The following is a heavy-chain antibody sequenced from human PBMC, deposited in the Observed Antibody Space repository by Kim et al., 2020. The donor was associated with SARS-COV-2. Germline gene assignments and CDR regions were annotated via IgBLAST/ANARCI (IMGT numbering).Heavy chain of an antibody. D-gene: IGHD3-10*01. J-gene: IGHJ4*02. V-gene: IGHV3-48*02. CDR1: GFTFSSYS. Sequence: GGSLRLSCAASGFTFSSYSMNWVRQAPGQGLEWVSYISSSSSTIYYADSVKGRFTISRDNAKNSLYLQMNSLRDEDTAVYYCAREVTMVRGVITFDYWGQGTLVTVSS. CDR2: ISSSSSTI. CDR3: AREVTMVRGVITFDY.